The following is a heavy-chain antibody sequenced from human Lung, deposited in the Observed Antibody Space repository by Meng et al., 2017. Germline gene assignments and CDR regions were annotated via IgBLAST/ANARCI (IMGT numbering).Heavy chain of an antibody. CDR2: ISQSGRT. Sequence: QVQLLESGPGLVKPTGTLSLTCSVSLGSITSSNWWSWVRQPPGKGLEWIGEISQSGRTNYDPSLRGRVTISVESNTQFSLKLSSVTAADTAVYYCASHVTMAGQRGFDYWGQGTLVTVSS. V-gene: IGHV4-4*02. CDR3: ASHVTMAGQRGFDY. CDR1: LGSITSSNW. J-gene: IGHJ4*02. D-gene: IGHD6-19*01.